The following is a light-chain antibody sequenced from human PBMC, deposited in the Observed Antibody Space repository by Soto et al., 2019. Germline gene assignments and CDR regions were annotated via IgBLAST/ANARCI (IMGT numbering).Light chain of an antibody. CDR3: QQYTSYSVT. CDR2: QAS. V-gene: IGKV1-5*03. Sequence: DIQMTQSPSTLSASVGDRVTITCRASQSINTRLAWYQQKPGKAPKLLIYQASTLESGVPSRFSGSGSGTDFTLTISSLQPDDVATYSCQQYTSYSVTFGQGTKVEIK. CDR1: QSINTR. J-gene: IGKJ1*01.